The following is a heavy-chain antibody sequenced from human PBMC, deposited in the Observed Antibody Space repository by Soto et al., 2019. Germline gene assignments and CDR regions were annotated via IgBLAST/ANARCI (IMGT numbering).Heavy chain of an antibody. CDR1: GGSMSNYY. V-gene: IGHV4-59*01. D-gene: IGHD3-9*01. J-gene: IGHJ4*02. Sequence: QVRLQESGPGLLKPSETLSLTCTVSGGSMSNYYWNWIRQPPGKGLEWIGYVVYGGMSDYNPSLEGRATISADMSKNEFSLRLTSVTAADTPVYYCAKGDIFTSWGQGTLVTVSS. CDR3: AKGDIFTS. CDR2: VVYGGMS.